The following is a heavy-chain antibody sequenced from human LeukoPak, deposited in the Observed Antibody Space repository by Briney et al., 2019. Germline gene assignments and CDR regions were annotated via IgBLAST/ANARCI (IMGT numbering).Heavy chain of an antibody. CDR1: GFTFSSYS. CDR3: AKDLLYYYDSSGYLDY. CDR2: ISSSSSTI. J-gene: IGHJ4*02. Sequence: GGSLRLSCAASGFTFSSYSMNWVRQAPGKGLEWVSYISSSSSTIYYADSVKGRFTISRDNSKNTLYLQMNSLRAEDTAVYYCAKDLLYYYDSSGYLDYWGQGTLVTVSS. D-gene: IGHD3-22*01. V-gene: IGHV3-48*01.